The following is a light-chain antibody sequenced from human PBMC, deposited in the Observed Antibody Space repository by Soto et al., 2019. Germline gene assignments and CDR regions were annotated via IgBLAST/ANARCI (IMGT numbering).Light chain of an antibody. CDR2: AAF. CDR1: PSVTNY. J-gene: IGKJ5*01. Sequence: IVLSQSPATLSVSPGERATLSCRASPSVTNYLAWYQQKPGQPPRLLIYAAFNRAAGIPARFSGSGSGTDFTLTISSLEPEHFAVYYCPQRSNWPGTIGQGTRVEI. V-gene: IGKV3-11*01. CDR3: PQRSNWPGT.